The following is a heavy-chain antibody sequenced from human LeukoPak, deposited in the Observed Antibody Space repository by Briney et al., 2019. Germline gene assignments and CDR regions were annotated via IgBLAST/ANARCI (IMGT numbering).Heavy chain of an antibody. CDR1: GFTFDDYA. CDR2: ISWNSGSI. Sequence: GGSLRLSCAASGFTFDDYAMHWVRQAPGKGLEWVSGISWNSGSIGYADSVKGRFTISRDNAKNSLYLQMNSLRAEDTALYYCAKDQGVMFEYYFDYWGQGTLVTVSS. J-gene: IGHJ4*02. CDR3: AKDQGVMFEYYFDY. V-gene: IGHV3-9*01. D-gene: IGHD3-10*02.